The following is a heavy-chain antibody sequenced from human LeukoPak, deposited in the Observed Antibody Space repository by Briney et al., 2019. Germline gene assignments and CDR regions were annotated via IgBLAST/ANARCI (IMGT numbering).Heavy chain of an antibody. CDR2: IKQDGSEK. CDR3: ARGEYSGSYYWKYYFDY. D-gene: IGHD1-26*01. V-gene: IGHV3-7*01. CDR1: GFTFSSYW. Sequence: GGSLRLSCAASGFTFSSYWMSWVRQAPGKGLEWVANIKQDGSEKYYVDSVKGRFTISRDNAKNSLYLQMNSLRAEDTAVYYCARGEYSGSYYWKYYFDYWGQGTLITVSS. J-gene: IGHJ4*02.